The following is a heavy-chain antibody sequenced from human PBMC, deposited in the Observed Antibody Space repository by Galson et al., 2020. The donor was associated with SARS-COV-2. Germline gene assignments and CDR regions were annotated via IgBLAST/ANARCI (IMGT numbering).Heavy chain of an antibody. CDR1: GFTFRSYA. CDR2: INGNGDST. Sequence: QAGGSLRLSCAASGFTFRSYAMSWVRQAPGKGLEWVSGINGNGDSTYYADSVKGRFIISRDNSKNTLHLQMNSLRAEDTAVYFCAKDRYSPYWYFDLWGRGTLVTVSS. V-gene: IGHV3-23*01. J-gene: IGHJ2*01. CDR3: AKDRYSPYWYFDL. D-gene: IGHD5-18*01.